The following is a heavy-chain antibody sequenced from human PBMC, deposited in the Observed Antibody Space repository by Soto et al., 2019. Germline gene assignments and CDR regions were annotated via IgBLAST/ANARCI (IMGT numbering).Heavy chain of an antibody. CDR1: GFTFSDNY. CDR2: ISRDGCST. J-gene: IGHJ4*02. CDR3: ARDPAETTGPAFDF. Sequence: QVQLVESGGGLVKPGGSLRLSCQASGFTFSDNYMNWIRQAPGKGLEWVSYISRDGCSTYYAEFAKGRFTISRDNAKNSLYLKTNILTVEHTAVYYWARDPAETTGPAFDFWGRGTPITVFS. V-gene: IGHV3-11*01. D-gene: IGHD4-17*01.